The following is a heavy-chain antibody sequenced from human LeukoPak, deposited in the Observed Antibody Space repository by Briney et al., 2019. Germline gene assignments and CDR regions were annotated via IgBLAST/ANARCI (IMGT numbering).Heavy chain of an antibody. V-gene: IGHV4-39*07. J-gene: IGHJ5*02. CDR3: ARTDSLYSSSPEGDWFDP. D-gene: IGHD6-6*01. Sequence: SETLSLTCTVSGGSISSSTSYWGWIRQPPGKGLEWIGSKYYSGSTYYNPSLKSRVTISVDTSKNQFSLKLSSVTAADTAVYYCARTDSLYSSSPEGDWFDPWGQGTLVTVSS. CDR1: GGSISSSTSY. CDR2: KYYSGST.